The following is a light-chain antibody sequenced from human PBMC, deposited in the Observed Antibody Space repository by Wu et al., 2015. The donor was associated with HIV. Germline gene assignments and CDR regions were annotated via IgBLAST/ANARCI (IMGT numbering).Light chain of an antibody. CDR3: QQRSNWPPT. V-gene: IGKV3D-20*02. CDR1: QSVSSSF. J-gene: IGKJ3*01. CDR2: GAS. Sequence: EIVLTQSPGTLSLSPGERATLSCRASQSVSSSFLAWYQQKPGQAPRLLIYGASSRATGIPARFSGSGSGTDFTLTISSLEPEDFAVYYCQQRSNWPPTFGPGTKVDIK.